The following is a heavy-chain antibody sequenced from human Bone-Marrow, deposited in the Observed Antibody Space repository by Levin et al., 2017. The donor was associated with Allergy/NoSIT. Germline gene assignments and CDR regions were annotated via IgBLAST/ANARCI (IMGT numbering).Heavy chain of an antibody. CDR3: ARDSLPRVGMGRGAVYYYYGMDV. CDR1: GFTFSSYS. CDR2: ISSSSSYI. J-gene: IGHJ6*04. D-gene: IGHD3-10*01. V-gene: IGHV3-21*01. Sequence: GGSLRLSCAASGFTFSSYSMNWVRQAPGKGLEWVSSISSSSSYIYYADSVKGRFTISRDNAKNSLYLQMNSLRAEDTAVYYCARDSLPRVGMGRGAVYYYYGMDVWGKGTTVTVSS.